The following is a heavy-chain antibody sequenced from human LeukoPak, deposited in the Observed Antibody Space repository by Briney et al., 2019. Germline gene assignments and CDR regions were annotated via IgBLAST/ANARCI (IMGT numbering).Heavy chain of an antibody. Sequence: NPSQTLSLTCTVSGGSISSGSYYWSWIRQPAGKGLEWIGRIYTSGSTNYNPSLKSRVTISVDTSKNQFSLKLSSVTAADSAVYYCARVALNSSPDFWGQGTLVTVSS. CDR3: ARVALNSSPDF. V-gene: IGHV4-61*02. J-gene: IGHJ4*02. CDR2: IYTSGST. D-gene: IGHD5-24*01. CDR1: GGSISSGSYY.